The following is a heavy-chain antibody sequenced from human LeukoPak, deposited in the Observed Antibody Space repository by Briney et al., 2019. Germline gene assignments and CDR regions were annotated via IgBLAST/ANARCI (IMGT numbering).Heavy chain of an antibody. CDR2: ISAYNGNT. V-gene: IGHV1-18*01. CDR1: GYTFTSYG. D-gene: IGHD5-18*01. Sequence: GASVKVSCKASGYTFTSYGISWVRQAPGQGLEWMGWISAYNGNTNYAQKLQGRVTMTTDTSTSTAYLELRSLRSDETAVYYCVRDLLPTVGCIQLWLDYDYWGQGTLVTVSS. J-gene: IGHJ4*02. CDR3: VRDLLPTVGCIQLWLDYDY.